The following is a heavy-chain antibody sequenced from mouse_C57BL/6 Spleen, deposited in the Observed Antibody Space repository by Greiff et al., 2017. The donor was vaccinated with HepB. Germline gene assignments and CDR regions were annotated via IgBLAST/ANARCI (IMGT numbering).Heavy chain of an antibody. CDR3: ARHFGTTVTVYFDY. D-gene: IGHD1-1*01. CDR2: ISGGGGNT. J-gene: IGHJ2*01. CDR1: GFTFSSYT. V-gene: IGHV5-9*01. Sequence: EVKLVESGGGLVKPGGSLKLSCAASGFTFSSYTMSWVRQTPEKRLEWVATISGGGGNTYYPDSVKGRFTISRDNAKNTLYLQMSSLRSEDTALYYCARHFGTTVTVYFDYWGQGTTLTVSS.